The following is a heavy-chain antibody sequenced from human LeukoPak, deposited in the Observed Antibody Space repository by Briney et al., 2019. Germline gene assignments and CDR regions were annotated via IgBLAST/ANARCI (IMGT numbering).Heavy chain of an antibody. CDR1: GFTFSSYA. Sequence: PGGSLRLSCAASGFTFSSYAMSWVRQAPGKGLEWVSAISGSGGSTYYADSVKGRFTISRDNSKNTLYLQMNSLRAEDTAVYYCANDQLYNWNPRPSDAFDIWGQGTMVTVSS. CDR3: ANDQLYNWNPRPSDAFDI. J-gene: IGHJ3*02. CDR2: ISGSGGST. V-gene: IGHV3-23*01. D-gene: IGHD1-20*01.